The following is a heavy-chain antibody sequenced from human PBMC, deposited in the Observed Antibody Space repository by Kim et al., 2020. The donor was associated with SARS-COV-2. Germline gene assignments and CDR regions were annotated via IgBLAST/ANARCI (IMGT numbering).Heavy chain of an antibody. CDR1: GGSISSYY. J-gene: IGHJ6*02. CDR2: IYYSGST. V-gene: IGHV4-59*01. CDR3: ARSSSISPYYYCGMDV. Sequence: SETLSLTCTVSGGSISSYYWSWMRQPPGKGLEWIGYIYYSGSTNYNPSLQSRVTMSVDTSKNQFSLKLSSVTAADTAVYFCARSSSISPYYYCGMDVWGQGTTVTVSS. D-gene: IGHD6-13*01.